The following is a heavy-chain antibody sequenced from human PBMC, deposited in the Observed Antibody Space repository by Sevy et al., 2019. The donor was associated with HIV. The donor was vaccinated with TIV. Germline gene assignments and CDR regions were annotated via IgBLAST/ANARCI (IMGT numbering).Heavy chain of an antibody. V-gene: IGHV3-9*01. J-gene: IGHJ2*01. Sequence: GGSLRLSCAASGLTFDDYAMNWVRQAPGKGLEWVSGISWISGNIAYADSVKGRFTISRDNAKNSLYLQMNSLRDEDTAMYYYVKDRYYPTSAYSYSHFDLWGRGTLVTVSS. CDR2: ISWISGNI. D-gene: IGHD3-22*01. CDR3: VKDRYYPTSAYSYSHFDL. CDR1: GLTFDDYA.